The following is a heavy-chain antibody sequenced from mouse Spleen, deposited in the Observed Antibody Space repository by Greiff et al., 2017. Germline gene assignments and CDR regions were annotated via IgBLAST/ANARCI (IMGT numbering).Heavy chain of an antibody. V-gene: IGHV1-5*01. CDR1: GYTFTSYW. Sequence: VQLQQSGTVLARPGASVKMSCKTSGYTFTSYWMHWVKQRPGQGLEWIGAIYPGNSDTSYNQKFKGKAKLTAVTSASTAYMELSSLTNEDSAVYYCTRVYYGDYGGYFDVWGAGTTVTVSS. D-gene: IGHD2-13*01. CDR2: IYPGNSDT. CDR3: TRVYYGDYGGYFDV. J-gene: IGHJ1*01.